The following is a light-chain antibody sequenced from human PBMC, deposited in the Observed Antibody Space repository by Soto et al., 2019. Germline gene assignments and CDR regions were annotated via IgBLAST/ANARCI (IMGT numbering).Light chain of an antibody. V-gene: IGKV3-15*01. Sequence: EIVLTQSPGTLSLSPGERATRSCRASQSVGVSLAWYQQKPGRTPSLLIYSASTGATGIPDRFSGSGAGTEFTLTISSLQSEDVAVYYCQQYNRWPRTFGQGTKVDIK. J-gene: IGKJ1*01. CDR3: QQYNRWPRT. CDR2: SAS. CDR1: QSVGVS.